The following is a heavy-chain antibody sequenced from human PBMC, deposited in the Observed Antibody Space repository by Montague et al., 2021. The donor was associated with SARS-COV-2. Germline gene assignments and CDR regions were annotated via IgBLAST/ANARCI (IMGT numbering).Heavy chain of an antibody. J-gene: IGHJ3*02. CDR2: IYYSGST. D-gene: IGHD2-15*01. V-gene: IGHV4-59*01. Sequence: SETLSLTCAVYGGSFSGYYWSWIRQPPGKGLEWIGYIYYSGSTNYNPSLKSRVTISVDTSKNQFSLKLSSVTAADTAVYYCARRGLGYCSGGSCPNAFDIWGQGTMVTVSS. CDR1: GGSFSGYY. CDR3: ARRGLGYCSGGSCPNAFDI.